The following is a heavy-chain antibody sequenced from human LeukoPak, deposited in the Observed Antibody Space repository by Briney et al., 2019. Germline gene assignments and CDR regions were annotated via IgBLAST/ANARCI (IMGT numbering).Heavy chain of an antibody. J-gene: IGHJ4*02. D-gene: IGHD3-9*01. CDR3: ARAYYDILTGYYIDY. CDR1: GGTFSTYA. V-gene: IGHV1-69*13. CDR2: IIPIFGTA. Sequence: SVKVSCKAPGGTFSTYAISWVRQAPGQGLEWMGGIIPIFGTANYAQKFQGRVTITADESTSTAYMELSSLRSEDTAVYYCARAYYDILTGYYIDYWGQGTLVTVSS.